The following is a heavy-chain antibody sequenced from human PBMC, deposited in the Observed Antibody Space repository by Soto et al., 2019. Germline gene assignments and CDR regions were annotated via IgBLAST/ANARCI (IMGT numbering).Heavy chain of an antibody. Sequence: QVQLVQSGAEVQKPGASVKVSCKASRYPFSSYYLHWVRQVPGQGLEWMGIINPSGGSTSYAQKCQGRVTMTRDTSTSTVYMELSSLRSEDTAVYYCARPPIAGAGTGGLDVWGQGTTVIVSS. CDR2: INPSGGST. V-gene: IGHV1-46*03. CDR1: RYPFSSYY. CDR3: ARPPIAGAGTGGLDV. J-gene: IGHJ6*02. D-gene: IGHD6-13*01.